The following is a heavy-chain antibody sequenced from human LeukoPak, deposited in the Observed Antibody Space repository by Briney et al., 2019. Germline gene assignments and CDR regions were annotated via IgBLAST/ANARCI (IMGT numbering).Heavy chain of an antibody. V-gene: IGHV3-48*02. CDR3: ARDVSSSWYGGYFQH. Sequence: PGGSLRLSCAASGFTFSGCSMNWVRQAPGKGLEWVSYISSSSSTIYYADSVKGRFTISRDSAKNSLYLQMNSLRDEDTAVYYCARDVSSSWYGGYFQHWGQGTLVTVSS. D-gene: IGHD6-13*01. CDR2: ISSSSSTI. J-gene: IGHJ1*01. CDR1: GFTFSGCS.